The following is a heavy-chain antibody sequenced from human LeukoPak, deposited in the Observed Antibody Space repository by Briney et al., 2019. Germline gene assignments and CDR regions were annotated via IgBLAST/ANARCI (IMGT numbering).Heavy chain of an antibody. J-gene: IGHJ5*02. CDR3: ARRDSSGYYNSNWFDP. Sequence: GGSLRLSCAASGFTFSSYWMHWVRQAPGPRLVWVSRINSDGSSTSYADSVKGRFTISRDNAKNTLYLQMNSLRAEDTAVYYCARRDSSGYYNSNWFDPWGQGTLVTVSS. D-gene: IGHD3-22*01. V-gene: IGHV3-74*01. CDR1: GFTFSSYW. CDR2: INSDGSST.